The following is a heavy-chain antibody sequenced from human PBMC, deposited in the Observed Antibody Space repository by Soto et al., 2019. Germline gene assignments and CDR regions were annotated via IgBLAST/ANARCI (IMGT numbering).Heavy chain of an antibody. CDR1: GGSITGGFSY. CDR2: IYYSGTA. D-gene: IGHD1-26*01. V-gene: IGHV4-31*03. CDR3: ARSLPGGTIFYMDI. Sequence: QLQLRESGPGLVQPAQTLSLPCTVAGGSITGGFSYWTWVRQHPGKGLEWVGHIYYSGTAYYNPSLKSRVDISVDPSQNRFSLKLSSVTAADTAMYFCARSLPGGTIFYMDIWGEGTTVTVSS. J-gene: IGHJ6*03.